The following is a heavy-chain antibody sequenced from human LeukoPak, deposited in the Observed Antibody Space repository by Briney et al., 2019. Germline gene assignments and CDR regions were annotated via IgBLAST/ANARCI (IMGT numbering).Heavy chain of an antibody. CDR3: ARLSFYFGESTTSPEPIWFDY. Sequence: KFGESLKISCKGSGYSFSSYWIGWVRQMPGKGLEWMGIMYPSSSDTRYSPSFQGQVTIATDTSISTAYLQWSSLKASDTAMYYCARLSFYFGESTTSPEPIWFDYWGQGTLVTVSS. J-gene: IGHJ4*02. CDR1: GYSFSSYW. CDR2: MYPSSSDT. D-gene: IGHD3-10*01. V-gene: IGHV5-51*01.